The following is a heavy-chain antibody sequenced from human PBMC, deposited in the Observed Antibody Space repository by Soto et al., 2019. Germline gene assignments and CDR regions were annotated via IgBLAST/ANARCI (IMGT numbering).Heavy chain of an antibody. CDR1: GGSISSGGYY. V-gene: IGHV4-31*03. J-gene: IGHJ3*02. CDR3: ARVEITVIVIGEILIGSFDI. CDR2: IYYSGST. D-gene: IGHD3-22*01. Sequence: PSETLSLTCTVSGGSISSGGYYWSWIRQHPGKGLEWIGYIYYSGSTYYNPSLKSRVTISVDTSKNQFSLKLSSVTAADTAVYYCARVEITVIVIGEILIGSFDIWGQGTMVTVSS.